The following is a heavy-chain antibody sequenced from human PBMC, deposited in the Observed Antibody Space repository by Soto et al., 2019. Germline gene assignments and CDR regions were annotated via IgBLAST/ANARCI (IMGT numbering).Heavy chain of an antibody. D-gene: IGHD5-18*01. CDR3: AREGYNYGHYFDS. V-gene: IGHV4-4*02. CDR2: IYHGGSI. J-gene: IGHJ4*02. Sequence: SETLSLTCAVSGSSIISSNWWSFVRQPPGKGLEWIGGIYHGGSINYNPPLKSRVAISLDKSKNQVSLKLRSVTAADTAVYYCAREGYNYGHYFDSWGQGTLVTVSS. CDR1: GSSIISSNW.